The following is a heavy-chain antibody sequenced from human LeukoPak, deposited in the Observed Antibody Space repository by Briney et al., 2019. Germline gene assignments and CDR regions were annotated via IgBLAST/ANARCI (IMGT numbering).Heavy chain of an antibody. V-gene: IGHV3-48*03. Sequence: GGSLRLSRAASGFTLSSYEMNSVRQAPGTGLEGVSYISSSGSTIYYADSVKGRFTISRDNAKNSLYLQMNSLRAEDTAVYYCAELGITMIGGVWGKGTTVTISS. CDR1: GFTLSSYE. D-gene: IGHD3-10*02. CDR2: ISSSGSTI. J-gene: IGHJ6*04. CDR3: AELGITMIGGV.